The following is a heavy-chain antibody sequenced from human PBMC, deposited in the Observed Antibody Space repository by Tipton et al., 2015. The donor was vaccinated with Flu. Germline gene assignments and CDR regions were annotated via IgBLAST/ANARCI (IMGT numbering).Heavy chain of an antibody. Sequence: TLSLTCTVSGGSMSGSHYYWGWIRQPPGKGLEWIGSIYYSGSTNYNPSLKSRVTISVDTSKNQFSLKLSSVTAADTATYYCAAVAGNGNWFDPWGQGTLVTVSS. J-gene: IGHJ5*02. CDR2: IYYSGST. D-gene: IGHD6-19*01. CDR1: GGSMSGSHYY. CDR3: AAVAGNGNWFDP. V-gene: IGHV4-39*07.